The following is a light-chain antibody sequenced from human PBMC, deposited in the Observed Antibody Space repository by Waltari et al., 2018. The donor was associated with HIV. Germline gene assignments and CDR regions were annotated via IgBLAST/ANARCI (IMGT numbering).Light chain of an antibody. CDR1: QGISIW. J-gene: IGKJ4*01. CDR3: QQYSSYFVT. Sequence: DIQMTQSPSTLSASVGDRVTITCGASQGISIWLAWYQQKPGKAPKLLIDRAANVQSGVPSMFSGSGSGTEFTLTISSLQPDDFATYHCQQYSSYFVTFGGGTKVE. V-gene: IGKV1-5*03. CDR2: RAA.